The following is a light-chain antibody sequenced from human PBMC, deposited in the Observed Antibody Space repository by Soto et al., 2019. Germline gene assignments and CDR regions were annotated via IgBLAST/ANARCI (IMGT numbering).Light chain of an antibody. V-gene: IGKV1-5*01. CDR3: QPLGT. CDR2: DAS. CDR1: QSISSW. Sequence: DIQMTQSPSTLSASVGDRVTITCRASQSISSWLVWYQQKQGKAPKLLIYDASSLESGVASRFSGSGSRTVFTLTTSSLAPDDFATYYCQPLGTFGQGTKLEIK. J-gene: IGKJ2*02.